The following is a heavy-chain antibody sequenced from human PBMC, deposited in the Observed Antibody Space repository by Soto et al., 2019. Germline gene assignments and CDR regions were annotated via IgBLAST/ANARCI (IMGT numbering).Heavy chain of an antibody. Sequence: SETLSLTCTVSGGSITTYYWSWIRQPPGKGLEWIGYVYSSGSTDYNPSLKSRVTISVDTSNNQFSLKLSSVTTADTAVYYCARSTWNYYHYWGQGTLVTVS. V-gene: IGHV4-59*01. J-gene: IGHJ4*02. D-gene: IGHD1-7*01. CDR2: VYSSGST. CDR1: GGSITTYY. CDR3: ARSTWNYYHY.